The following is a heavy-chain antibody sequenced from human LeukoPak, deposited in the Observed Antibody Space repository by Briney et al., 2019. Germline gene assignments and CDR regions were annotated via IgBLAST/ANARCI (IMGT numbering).Heavy chain of an antibody. D-gene: IGHD1-26*01. CDR2: ISYDGSNK. J-gene: IGHJ4*02. Sequence: GRSLRLSCAASGFTFSSYAMHWVRQAPGKGLEWVAVISYDGSNKYYADSVKGRFTISRGNSKNTLYLQMNSLRAEDTAVYYCARDRVGATDYFDYWGQGTLVTVSS. CDR1: GFTFSSYA. CDR3: ARDRVGATDYFDY. V-gene: IGHV3-30-3*01.